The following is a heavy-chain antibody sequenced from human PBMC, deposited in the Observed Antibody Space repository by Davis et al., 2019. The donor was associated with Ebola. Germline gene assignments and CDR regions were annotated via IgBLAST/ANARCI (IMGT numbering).Heavy chain of an antibody. D-gene: IGHD4-17*01. CDR3: ARVDGDLPGYYYGMDV. J-gene: IGHJ6*02. Sequence: ASVKVSCKASGYTFTSYGISWVRQAPGQGLEWMGWISAYNGNTNYAQKLQGRVTMTTDTSTSTAYMELRSLRSDDTAVYYCARVDGDLPGYYYGMDVWGQGTTVTVSS. CDR2: ISAYNGNT. V-gene: IGHV1-18*04. CDR1: GYTFTSYG.